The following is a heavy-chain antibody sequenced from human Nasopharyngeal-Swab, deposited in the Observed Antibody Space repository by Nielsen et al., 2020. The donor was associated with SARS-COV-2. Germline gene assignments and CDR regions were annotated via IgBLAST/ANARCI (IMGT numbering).Heavy chain of an antibody. Sequence: GESLKISCAASGFTFSAYDMNWVRQAPGKGLEWVSYISSTGSTINYADSVKGRVTISRDNAKNSLYLQMNSLRAEDTAVYYCARDGNLRTVRYFDLWGRGSPVTVSP. CDR1: GFTFSAYD. J-gene: IGHJ2*01. CDR3: ARDGNLRTVRYFDL. D-gene: IGHD4-17*01. V-gene: IGHV3-48*03. CDR2: ISSTGSTI.